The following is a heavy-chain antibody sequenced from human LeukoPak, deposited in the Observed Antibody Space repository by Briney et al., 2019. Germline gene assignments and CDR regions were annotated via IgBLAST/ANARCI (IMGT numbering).Heavy chain of an antibody. CDR2: IYYSGST. J-gene: IGHJ4*02. CDR3: ARGGDYGDLRYFDY. D-gene: IGHD4-17*01. V-gene: IGHV4-59*01. Sequence: SETLSLTCTVSGGSISSYFWSWIRQPPGKGLEWIGYIYYSGSTNYNPSLKSRVTISVDTSKNQFSLKLSSVTAADTAVYYCARGGDYGDLRYFDYWGQGTLVTVSS. CDR1: GGSISSYF.